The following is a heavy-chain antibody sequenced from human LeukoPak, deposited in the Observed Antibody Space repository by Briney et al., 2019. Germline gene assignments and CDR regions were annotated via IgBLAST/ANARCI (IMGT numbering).Heavy chain of an antibody. J-gene: IGHJ4*02. CDR2: ISGSGGGT. CDR3: AKERATTTTFDY. Sequence: GSLRLSCAASGFTFSTYAMSWVRQAPGKGLEWVSLISGSGGGTYYANSVKGRFTFSRDNSKNTLYLQMDSLRTEDTAVYYCAKERATTTTFDYWGQGTLITVSS. CDR1: GFTFSTYA. V-gene: IGHV3-23*01. D-gene: IGHD1-26*01.